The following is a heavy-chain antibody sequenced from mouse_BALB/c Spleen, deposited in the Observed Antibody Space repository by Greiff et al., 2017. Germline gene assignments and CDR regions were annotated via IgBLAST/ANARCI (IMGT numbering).Heavy chain of an antibody. CDR2: ISSGGSYT. V-gene: IGHV5-6*02. J-gene: IGHJ4*01. Sequence: EVKLVESGGDLVKPGGSLKLSCAASGFTFSSYGMSWVRQTPDKRLEWVATISSGGSYTYYPDSVKGRFTISRDNAKNTLYLQMSSLKSEDTAMYYCASVRQGYAMDYWGQGTSVTVSS. D-gene: IGHD2-14*01. CDR3: ASVRQGYAMDY. CDR1: GFTFSSYG.